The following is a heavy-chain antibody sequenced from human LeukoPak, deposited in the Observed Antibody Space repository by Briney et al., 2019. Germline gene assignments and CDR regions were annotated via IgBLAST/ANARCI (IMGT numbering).Heavy chain of an antibody. CDR2: ISYDGSNK. V-gene: IGHV3-30-3*01. CDR1: GFTFSSCA. D-gene: IGHD5-24*01. CDR3: ARGRGEMATVFDY. J-gene: IGHJ4*02. Sequence: GGSLRLSCAASGFTFSSCAMHWVRQAPGKGLEWVAVISYDGSNKYYADSVKGRFTISRDNSKNTLYLQMNSLRAEDTAVYYCARGRGEMATVFDYWGQGTLVTVSS.